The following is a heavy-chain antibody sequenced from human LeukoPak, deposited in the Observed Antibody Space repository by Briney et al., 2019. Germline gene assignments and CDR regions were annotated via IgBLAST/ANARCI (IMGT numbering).Heavy chain of an antibody. CDR3: ARHAAVELWPDDY. CDR1: GDSISPYY. V-gene: IGHV4-4*07. D-gene: IGHD5-24*01. J-gene: IGHJ4*02. Sequence: ASETLSLTCAVSGDSISPYYWSWIRQSAGKGLEWIGRVAPSGKTYYNLSLKSRLTMSLDTSTNQFSLRLRSLTAADTAVYYCARHAAVELWPDDYWGRGTLVTVSS. CDR2: VAPSGKT.